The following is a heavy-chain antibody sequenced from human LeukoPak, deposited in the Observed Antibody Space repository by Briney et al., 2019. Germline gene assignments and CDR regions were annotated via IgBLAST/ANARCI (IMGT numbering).Heavy chain of an antibody. Sequence: ASVKVSCKASGYTFTSYGISWVRQAPGQGLGWMGWRSAYNGHTNYAQRLPGRVTMTTDTSTRTPYMELRRLSSEDTAVYYCARVAPNRRYCSGGTCLNSFDYWGQGTLVTVSS. CDR2: RSAYNGHT. V-gene: IGHV1-18*01. D-gene: IGHD2-15*01. CDR1: GYTFTSYG. J-gene: IGHJ4*02. CDR3: ARVAPNRRYCSGGTCLNSFDY.